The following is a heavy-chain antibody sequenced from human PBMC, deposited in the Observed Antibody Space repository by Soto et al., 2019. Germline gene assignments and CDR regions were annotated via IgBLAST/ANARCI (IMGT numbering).Heavy chain of an antibody. V-gene: IGHV5-51*01. D-gene: IGHD6-25*01. Sequence: PGEALKISWQGTGYRFSSSWIGWVRQKPGKGLELLGNVYPSDSNVRYRPAFEGQVTISADSSINTAYLQLLNLKASDTAIYYCTKRATSPFHXWGQGTRVTVSX. CDR3: TKRATSPFHX. J-gene: IGHJ4*02. CDR1: GYRFSSSW. CDR2: VYPSDSNV.